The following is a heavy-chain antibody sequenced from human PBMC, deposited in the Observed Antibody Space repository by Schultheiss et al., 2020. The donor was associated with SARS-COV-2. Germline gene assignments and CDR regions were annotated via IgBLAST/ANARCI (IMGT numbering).Heavy chain of an antibody. V-gene: IGHV3-21*01. D-gene: IGHD6-6*01. Sequence: GESLKISCAASGFTFSSYSMNWVRQAPGKGLEWVSSISSSSSYIYYADSVKGRFTISRDNAKNSLYLQMNSLRAEDTAVYYCARDRIAARYPYYFDYWGQGTLVTVSS. CDR3: ARDRIAARYPYYFDY. CDR1: GFTFSSYS. CDR2: ISSSSSYI. J-gene: IGHJ4*02.